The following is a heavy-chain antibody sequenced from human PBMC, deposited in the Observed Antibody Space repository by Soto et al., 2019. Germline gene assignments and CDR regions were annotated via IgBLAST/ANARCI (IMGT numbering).Heavy chain of an antibody. CDR2: ISAYNGNT. Sequence: GASVKVSCKASGYTFTSYGISWVRQAPGQGLEWMGWISAYNGNTNYAQKLQGRVTMTTDTSTSTAYMELRSLRSDDTAVYYCARTTGVDYYDSSGSDWFDPWGQGTLVTVPQ. CDR3: ARTTGVDYYDSSGSDWFDP. D-gene: IGHD3-22*01. J-gene: IGHJ5*02. CDR1: GYTFTSYG. V-gene: IGHV1-18*04.